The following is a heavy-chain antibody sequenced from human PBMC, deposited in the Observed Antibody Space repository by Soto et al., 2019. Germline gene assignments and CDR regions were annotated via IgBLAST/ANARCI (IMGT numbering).Heavy chain of an antibody. Sequence: GASVKVSCKASGYTFTSYDINWVRQATGQGLEWMGWMNPNSGNTGYAQKFQGRVTMTRNTSISTAYMELSSLRSEDTAVYYCARVSSGGYSRRYSQHGGQGTLVPVSS. V-gene: IGHV1-8*01. D-gene: IGHD6-19*01. CDR1: GYTFTSYD. J-gene: IGHJ1*01. CDR3: ARVSSGGYSRRYSQH. CDR2: MNPNSGNT.